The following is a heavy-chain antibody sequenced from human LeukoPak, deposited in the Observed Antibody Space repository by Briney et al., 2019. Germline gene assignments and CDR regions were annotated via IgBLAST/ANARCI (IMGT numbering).Heavy chain of an antibody. D-gene: IGHD2/OR15-2a*01. CDR1: DGSITTSY. CDR2: VHYSGTT. J-gene: IGHJ5*02. Sequence: SETLSLTCNVSDGSITTSYWGWARLPPGKGLEYIGTVHYSGTTYYNPSLRSRLTMSVDTSKNQISLKPNSVTAADTALYYCARAVDNSIDLWGQGFLVTVSS. V-gene: IGHV4-39*01. CDR3: ARAVDNSIDL.